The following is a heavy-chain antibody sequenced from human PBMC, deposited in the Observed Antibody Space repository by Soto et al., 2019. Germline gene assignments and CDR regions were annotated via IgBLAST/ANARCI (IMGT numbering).Heavy chain of an antibody. CDR3: ATWGTGGVIVPFDY. Sequence: SETLSLTCTVSGGSISSGGYYWSWIRQHPGKGLEWIGYIYYSGSTYYNPSLKSRVTISVDTSKNQFSLKLSSVTAADTAVYYCATWGTGGVIVPFDYWGQGTLVTVSS. CDR1: GGSISSGGYY. J-gene: IGHJ4*02. V-gene: IGHV4-31*03. CDR2: IYYSGST. D-gene: IGHD3-16*02.